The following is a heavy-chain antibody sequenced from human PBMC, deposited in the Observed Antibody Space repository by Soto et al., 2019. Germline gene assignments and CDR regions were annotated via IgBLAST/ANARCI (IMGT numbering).Heavy chain of an antibody. D-gene: IGHD3-3*01. CDR1: GDTFSRHY. CDR2: IKPSNDDT. CDR3: AKGVKCDFDV. Sequence: QVQLVQPGAAVMKPGASMKVSCKASGDTFSRHYVHWVRQAPGQGLEWMGRIKPSNDDTTYAQEFQGRVTMTRDTSTNTGYMDLSSLRSDDTAVYSGAKGVKCDFDVWGQGTTV. J-gene: IGHJ6*01. V-gene: IGHV1-46*03.